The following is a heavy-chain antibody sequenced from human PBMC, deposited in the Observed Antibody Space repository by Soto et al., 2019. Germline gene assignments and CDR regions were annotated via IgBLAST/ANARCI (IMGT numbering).Heavy chain of an antibody. CDR1: GFTFSSYW. CDR2: IKQDGSEK. J-gene: IGHJ3*02. V-gene: IGHV3-7*01. CDR3: ARKSPLYDILTGYYRGNAFDI. D-gene: IGHD3-9*01. Sequence: EVQLVESGGGLVQPGGSLRLSCAASGFTFSSYWMSWVRQAPGKGLEWVANIKQDGSEKYYVDSVKGRFTISRDNAKNSLYLQMNSLRAEDTAVYYCARKSPLYDILTGYYRGNAFDIWGQGTMVTVSS.